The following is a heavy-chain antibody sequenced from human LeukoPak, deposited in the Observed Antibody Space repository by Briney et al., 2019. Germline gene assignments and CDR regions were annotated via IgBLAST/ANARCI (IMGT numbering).Heavy chain of an antibody. D-gene: IGHD6-13*01. CDR1: GGSISSSSYY. CDR3: ARHQAPSSSWSVPFDY. CDR2: IYYSGST. Sequence: SETLSLTCTVSGGSISSSSYYWGWIRQPPGKGLEWIGSIYYSGSTNYNPSLKSRVTISVDTSKNQFSLKLSSVTAADTAVYYCARHQAPSSSWSVPFDYWGQGTLVTVSS. V-gene: IGHV4-39*01. J-gene: IGHJ4*02.